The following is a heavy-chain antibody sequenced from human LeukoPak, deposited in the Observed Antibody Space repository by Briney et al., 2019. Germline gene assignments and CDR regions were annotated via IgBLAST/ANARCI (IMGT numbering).Heavy chain of an antibody. CDR3: AKSRLVAPPSWFDP. J-gene: IGHJ5*02. V-gene: IGHV3-33*06. CDR2: IWYDGNNK. CDR1: GFTFSSYG. Sequence: GGSLRLSCAASGFTFSSYGMHWVRQAPGKGLEWVAAIWYDGNNKTYADSVKGRFTISRDNSKNTLHLQMNSLRDEDTAVYYCAKSRLVAPPSWFDPWGQGTLVTVSS. D-gene: IGHD5-12*01.